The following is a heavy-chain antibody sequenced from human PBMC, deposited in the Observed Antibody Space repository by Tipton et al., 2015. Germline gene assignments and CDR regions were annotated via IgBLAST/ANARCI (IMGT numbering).Heavy chain of an antibody. J-gene: IGHJ4*02. Sequence: SLRLSCAASGFTFSSYAMSWVRQAPGKGLEWVSSISGSGGSADYTDSGKGRLTISRDSSKNTLFLQMNSLRPEDTAVYYCAKDRDFWNGYYLDYWGQGTLVIVSS. D-gene: IGHD3-3*01. CDR1: GFTFSSYA. CDR2: ISGSGGSA. CDR3: AKDRDFWNGYYLDY. V-gene: IGHV3-23*01.